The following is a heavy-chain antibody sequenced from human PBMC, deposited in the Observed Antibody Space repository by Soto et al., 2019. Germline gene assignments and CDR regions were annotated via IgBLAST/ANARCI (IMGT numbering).Heavy chain of an antibody. J-gene: IGHJ4*02. CDR3: ARTVIGGFEY. CDR2: IYNSGST. V-gene: IGHV4-61*01. Sequence: PSETLSLTCTVAGGSISSGCCSWSWIRQPPGKGLEWIGYIYNSGSTNYNPSLKSRVTISVDTSKNQFSLELSSVTAADTAVYYCARTVIGGFEYWGQGTLITVSS. D-gene: IGHD3-16*02. CDR1: GGSISSGCCS.